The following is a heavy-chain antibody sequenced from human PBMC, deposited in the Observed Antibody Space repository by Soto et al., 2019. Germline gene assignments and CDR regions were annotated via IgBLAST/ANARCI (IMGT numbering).Heavy chain of an antibody. J-gene: IGHJ4*02. V-gene: IGHV3-30-3*01. CDR3: ARWEQPLFDY. Sequence: QVKLVESGGGVVQPGRSLRLSCAASGFNVSAYTMHWVRQAPGKGLEWVAVISSDGNHKYYTDSAKGRFTISRDTSTNTLYLQMNSLRAEDTAVYYCARWEQPLFDYWGQGTLVTVSS. CDR1: GFNVSAYT. D-gene: IGHD1-26*01. CDR2: ISSDGNHK.